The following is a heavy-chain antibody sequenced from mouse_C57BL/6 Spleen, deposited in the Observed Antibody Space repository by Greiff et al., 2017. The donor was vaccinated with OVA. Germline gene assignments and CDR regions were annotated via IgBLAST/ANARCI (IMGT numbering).Heavy chain of an antibody. Sequence: EVKLVESEGGLVQPGSSMKLSCTASGFTFSDYYMAWVRQVPEKGLEWVANINYDGSSTYYLDSLKSRFIISRDNAKNILYLQMSSLKSEDTATYYCARGGNYGGYDAMDYWGQGTSVTVSS. CDR1: GFTFSDYY. J-gene: IGHJ4*01. CDR2: INYDGSST. CDR3: ARGGNYGGYDAMDY. D-gene: IGHD2-1*01. V-gene: IGHV5-16*01.